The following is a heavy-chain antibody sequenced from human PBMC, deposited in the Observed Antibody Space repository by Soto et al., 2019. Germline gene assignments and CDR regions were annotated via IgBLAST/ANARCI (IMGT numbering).Heavy chain of an antibody. D-gene: IGHD3-22*01. Sequence: PGASLKISRKGSGYSFTNYWIGWVRQMPGKGLEWMGIIYPGDSDTRYSPSFQGQVTISADKSISTAYLQWSSLKASDTAMYYCASKNYYDSSGYSWGQGTLVTVSS. CDR3: ASKNYYDSSGYS. J-gene: IGHJ5*02. CDR1: GYSFTNYW. V-gene: IGHV5-51*01. CDR2: IYPGDSDT.